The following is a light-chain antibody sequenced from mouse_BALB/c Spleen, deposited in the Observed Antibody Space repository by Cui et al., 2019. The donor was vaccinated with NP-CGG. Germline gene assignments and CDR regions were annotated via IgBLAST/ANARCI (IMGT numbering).Light chain of an antibody. CDR3: ALWFSNHWV. CDR1: TGAVTTSNY. CDR2: SAD. V-gene: IGLV1*01. J-gene: IGLJ1*01. Sequence: QAVVTQESALTTSPGETVTLTCRSSTGAVTTSNYANWVQKKADHLFTGLICSADNRVSGVPARFSGSLIGDKAALTIAGAQTEDEAKYFCALWFSNHWVFGGGTKLTVL.